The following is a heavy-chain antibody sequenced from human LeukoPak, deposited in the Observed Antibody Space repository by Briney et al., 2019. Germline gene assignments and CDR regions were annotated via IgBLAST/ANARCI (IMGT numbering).Heavy chain of an antibody. D-gene: IGHD1-26*01. CDR2: IKPDGGEK. CDR1: GFTFSSYM. CDR3: ARVGRDLGVDY. J-gene: IGHJ4*02. V-gene: IGHV3-7*01. Sequence: PGGSLRLSCAASGFTFSSYMMTWVRQAPGKGLEWVANIKPDGGEKFYVDSVRGRFTISRDNAKNSLYLQMNSLRAEDTAVYYCARVGRDLGVDYWGQGTLVTVSS.